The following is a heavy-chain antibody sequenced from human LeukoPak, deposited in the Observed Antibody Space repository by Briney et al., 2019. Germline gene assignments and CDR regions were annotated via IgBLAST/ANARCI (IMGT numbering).Heavy chain of an antibody. CDR3: ARDAGDGTFDY. CDR2: IIPIFGTA. D-gene: IGHD5-24*01. J-gene: IGHJ4*02. V-gene: IGHV1-69*13. Sequence: ASVTVSCKASGGTFSSYAISWVRQAPGQGLEWMGGIIPIFGTANYAQKFQGRVTITADESTSTAYMELSSLRSEDTAVYYCARDAGDGTFDYWGQGTLVTVSS. CDR1: GGTFSSYA.